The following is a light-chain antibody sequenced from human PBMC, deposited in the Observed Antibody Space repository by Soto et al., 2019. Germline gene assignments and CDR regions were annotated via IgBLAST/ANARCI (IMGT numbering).Light chain of an antibody. Sequence: QSALTQPASVSGSPGQSITISCTGTSSDVGNYNYVSWYQQSPGKAPKLMIYDVSNRPSGVSNRFSGSKSGITASLTISGLQAEEEADYYCSSYTSSSTYVFGTGTKLTVL. V-gene: IGLV2-14*01. CDR1: SSDVGNYNY. J-gene: IGLJ1*01. CDR2: DVS. CDR3: SSYTSSSTYV.